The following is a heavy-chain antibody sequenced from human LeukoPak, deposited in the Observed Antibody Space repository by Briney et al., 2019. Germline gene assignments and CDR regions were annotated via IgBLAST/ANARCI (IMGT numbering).Heavy chain of an antibody. J-gene: IGHJ6*03. CDR2: ISSSSSYI. Sequence: GGSLRPSCAASGFTFRSYGMHWVRQAPGKGLEWVSSISSSSSYIYYADSVKGRFTISRDNAKNSLYLQMNSLRAEDTAVYYCARVGEDYDSINYYYYYYMDVWGKGTTVTVSS. CDR3: ARVGEDYDSINYYYYYYMDV. D-gene: IGHD3-22*01. V-gene: IGHV3-21*01. CDR1: GFTFRSYG.